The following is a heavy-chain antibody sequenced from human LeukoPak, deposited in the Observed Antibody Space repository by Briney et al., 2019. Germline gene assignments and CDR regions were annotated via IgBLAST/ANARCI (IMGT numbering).Heavy chain of an antibody. D-gene: IGHD2-2*01. CDR2: IYYSGST. CDR1: GGSISSYY. J-gene: IGHJ6*02. V-gene: IGHV4-59*01. CDR3: ARVGRNCSSTSCYRPYYYGMDV. Sequence: SETLSLTCTVSGGSISSYYWSWIWQPPGKGLEWIGYIYYSGSTNYNPSLKSRVTISVDTSKNQFSLKLSSVTAADTAVYYCARVGRNCSSTSCYRPYYYGMDVWGQGTTVTVSS.